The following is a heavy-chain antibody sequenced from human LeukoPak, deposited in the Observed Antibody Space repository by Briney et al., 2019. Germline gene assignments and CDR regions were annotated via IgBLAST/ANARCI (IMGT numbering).Heavy chain of an antibody. CDR3: ARLGYCSSTSCYLDY. V-gene: IGHV4-34*01. CDR1: GGSFSGYY. J-gene: IGHJ4*02. D-gene: IGHD2-2*01. CDR2: INHSGST. Sequence: SETLSLTCAVYGGSFSGYYWSWIRQPPGKGLEWIGEINHSGSTNYNPSLKSRVTMSVDTSKNQFSLKLSSVTAADTAVYYCARLGYCSSTSCYLDYWGQGTLVTVSS.